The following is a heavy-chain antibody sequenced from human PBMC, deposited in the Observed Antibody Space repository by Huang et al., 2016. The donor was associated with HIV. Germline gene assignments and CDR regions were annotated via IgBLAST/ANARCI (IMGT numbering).Heavy chain of an antibody. CDR1: GFSVSGNY. Sequence: EVQLVASGGGLIKPGGSLGLSCAVSGFSVSGNYMTWVGQAAVKGLECGSVMYSGGSTNYADAVKGQFSISRDNSANTVYLQMNGLRAEDTGVYYCAGGSSDSLDWGQGTLVTVSS. V-gene: IGHV3-53*01. J-gene: IGHJ4*02. D-gene: IGHD1-26*01. CDR2: MYSGGST. CDR3: AGGSSDSLD.